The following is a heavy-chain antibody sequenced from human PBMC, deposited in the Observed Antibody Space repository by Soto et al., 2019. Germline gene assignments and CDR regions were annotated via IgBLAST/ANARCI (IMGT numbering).Heavy chain of an antibody. CDR1: GYTFTSYD. CDR3: ARGGYCSGGSCYGTIDY. V-gene: IGHV1-8*01. CDR2: MNPNSGNT. Sequence: QVQLVQSGAEVKKPGASVKVSCKASGYTFTSYDINWVRQATGQGLEWMGWMNPNSGNTGYAQKFQGRVTMTRNTSISTAYMELSSLRSEDTAVYYCARGGYCSGGSCYGTIDYWGQGTLVTVSS. J-gene: IGHJ4*02. D-gene: IGHD2-15*01.